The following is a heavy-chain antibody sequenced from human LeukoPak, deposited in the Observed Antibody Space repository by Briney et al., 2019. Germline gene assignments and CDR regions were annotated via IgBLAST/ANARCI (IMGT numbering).Heavy chain of an antibody. D-gene: IGHD3-10*01. J-gene: IGHJ4*02. CDR3: ARISSYGSGSYYRYLDY. Sequence: PGGSLRLSCEASGFTFSSLWMSWVRQAPGKGLEWVANIKGDGSQTYYVDSLRGRFTISRDNAKNSLYLQMSSLRAEDTAVYYCARISSYGSGSYYRYLDYWGQGTLVTVSS. CDR1: GFTFSSLW. V-gene: IGHV3-7*01. CDR2: IKGDGSQT.